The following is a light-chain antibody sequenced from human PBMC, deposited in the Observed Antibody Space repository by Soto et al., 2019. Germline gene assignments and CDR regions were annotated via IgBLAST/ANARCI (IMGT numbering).Light chain of an antibody. CDR1: QVISNY. Sequence: DIQLTQSPSFLSASVGDRVTVTCRASQVISNYLAWYQQKPGKAPKVLISAASLLQSGVPSRFSVSGSGTEFTLTISSLQPEDFATYFCQQFNTYRYTFGQGTKLEIK. CDR3: QQFNTYRYT. J-gene: IGKJ2*01. CDR2: AAS. V-gene: IGKV1-9*01.